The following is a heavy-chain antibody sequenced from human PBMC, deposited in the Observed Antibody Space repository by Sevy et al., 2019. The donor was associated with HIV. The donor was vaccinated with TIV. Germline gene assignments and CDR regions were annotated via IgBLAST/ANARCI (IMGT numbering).Heavy chain of an antibody. CDR1: GFTFSRYA. Sequence: GESLKISCAASGFTFSRYAMQWVRQAPGKGLEWVAVIWYDGSKQYYVDSVKGRFTISRDNSKNILYLQMDSLRVEDTALYYCAREDFQDSSGPYWLDPWGQGSLVIVSS. CDR3: AREDFQDSSGPYWLDP. J-gene: IGHJ5*02. V-gene: IGHV3-33*01. D-gene: IGHD3-22*01. CDR2: IWYDGSKQ.